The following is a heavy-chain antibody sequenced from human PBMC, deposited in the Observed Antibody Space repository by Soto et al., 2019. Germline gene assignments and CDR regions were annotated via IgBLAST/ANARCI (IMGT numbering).Heavy chain of an antibody. J-gene: IGHJ4*02. CDR2: ISGSGGST. V-gene: IGHV3-23*01. CDR3: AKDRLKPGYSSGWPLDY. D-gene: IGHD6-19*01. CDR1: GFTFSSYA. Sequence: GGSLRLSCAASGFTFSSYAMSWVRQAPGKGLEWVSAISGSGGSTYYADSVKGRFTISRDNSKNTLYLQMNSLRAEDTAVYYCAKDRLKPGYSSGWPLDYWGQGTLVTVSS.